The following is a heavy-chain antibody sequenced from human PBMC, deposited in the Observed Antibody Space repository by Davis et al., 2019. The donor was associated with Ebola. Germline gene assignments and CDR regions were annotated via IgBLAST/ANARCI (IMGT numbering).Heavy chain of an antibody. V-gene: IGHV1-69*04. CDR2: IIPILGIA. Sequence: SVKVSCKASGGTFSSYAISWLRQAPGQGLEWMGRIIPILGIANYAQKFQGRVTITADKSTSTAYMELSSLRSDDTAMYYCAKAHNLYYDYRDDAFDVWGQGTLVTVSS. J-gene: IGHJ3*01. D-gene: IGHD3-9*01. CDR3: AKAHNLYYDYRDDAFDV. CDR1: GGTFSSYA.